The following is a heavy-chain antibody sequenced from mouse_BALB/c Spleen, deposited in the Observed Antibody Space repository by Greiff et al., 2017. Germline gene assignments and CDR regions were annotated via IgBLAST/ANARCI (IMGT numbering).Heavy chain of an antibody. CDR3: TRKGGRYWYFDV. CDR2: IYPSDSYT. V-gene: IGHV1-69*02. CDR1: GYTFTSYW. J-gene: IGHJ1*01. Sequence: QVQLKQPGAELVRPGASVKLSCKASGYTFTSYWINWVKQRPGQGLEWIGNIYPSDSYTNYNQKFKDKATLTVDKSSSTAYMQLSSPTSEDSAVYYCTRKGGRYWYFDVWGAGTTVTVSS.